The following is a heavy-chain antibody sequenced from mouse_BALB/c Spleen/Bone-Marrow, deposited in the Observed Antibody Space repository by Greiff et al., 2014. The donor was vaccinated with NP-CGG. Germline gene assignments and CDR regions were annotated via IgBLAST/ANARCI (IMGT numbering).Heavy chain of an antibody. CDR1: GFSFTGYG. CDR3: ARDDFDV. CDR2: IWGDGGT. J-gene: IGHJ1*01. Sequence: VKLMESGPGLVSPSQSLSITCTVSGFSFTGYGVNWVRQPPGKGLEWLGMIWGDGGTDYNSALKSRLSISKDNSKSQVFLKMNSLQTDDTARYYCARDDFDVWGAGTTVTVSS. V-gene: IGHV2-6-7*01.